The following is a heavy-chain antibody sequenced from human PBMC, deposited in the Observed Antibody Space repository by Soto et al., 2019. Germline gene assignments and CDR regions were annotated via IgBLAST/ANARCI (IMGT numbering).Heavy chain of an antibody. D-gene: IGHD3-10*01. V-gene: IGHV4-30-4*01. CDR2: IYYSGST. J-gene: IGHJ6*02. CDR3: ACGITMVRGVITGYYYGMDV. CDR1: GGSISSGDYY. Sequence: QVQLQESGPGLVKPSQTLSLTCTVSGGSISSGDYYWSWIRQPPGKGLEWIGYIYYSGSTYYNPSLKSRVTISVDTSKNQFSLKLSSVTAADTAVYYCACGITMVRGVITGYYYGMDVWGQGTTVTVSS.